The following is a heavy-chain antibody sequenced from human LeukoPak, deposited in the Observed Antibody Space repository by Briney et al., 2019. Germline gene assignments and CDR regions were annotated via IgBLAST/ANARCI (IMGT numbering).Heavy chain of an antibody. J-gene: IGHJ4*02. CDR2: INPNSGGT. D-gene: IGHD2-2*01. V-gene: IGHV1-2*02. Sequence: ASVKVSCKASGCTFTGYYMHWVRQAPGQGLEWMGWINPNSGGTNYAQKFQGRVTMTRDTSISTAYMELSRLRSDDTAVYYCARAGCSSTSCPFDYWGQGTLVTVSS. CDR1: GCTFTGYY. CDR3: ARAGCSSTSCPFDY.